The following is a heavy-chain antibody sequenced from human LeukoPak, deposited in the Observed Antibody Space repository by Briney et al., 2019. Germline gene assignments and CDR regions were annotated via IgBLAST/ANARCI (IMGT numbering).Heavy chain of an antibody. CDR2: ISSSSTI. CDR1: GFTFSSYS. J-gene: IGHJ4*02. CDR3: ARNGWKSLDY. Sequence: GGSLRLSCAASGFTFSSYSMNWVRQAPGKGLEWVSYISSSSTIYYADSVKGRFTISRDNAKNSLYLQMNSLRDEDTAVCYCARNGWKSLDYWGQGTLVTVSS. D-gene: IGHD1-1*01. V-gene: IGHV3-48*02.